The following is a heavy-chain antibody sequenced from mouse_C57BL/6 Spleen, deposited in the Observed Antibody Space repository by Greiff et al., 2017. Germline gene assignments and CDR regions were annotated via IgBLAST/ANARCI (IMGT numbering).Heavy chain of an antibody. CDR3: ARKQLGPYYFDY. V-gene: IGHV1-55*01. Sequence: QVQLQQPGAELVKPGASVKMSCKASGYTFTSYWITWVKQRPGQGLEWIGDIYPGSGSTNYNEKFKSKATLTVDTSPSTAYMQLSSLASEDSAVYYCARKQLGPYYFDYWGQGTTLTVSS. CDR1: GYTFTSYW. J-gene: IGHJ2*01. D-gene: IGHD4-1*02. CDR2: IYPGSGST.